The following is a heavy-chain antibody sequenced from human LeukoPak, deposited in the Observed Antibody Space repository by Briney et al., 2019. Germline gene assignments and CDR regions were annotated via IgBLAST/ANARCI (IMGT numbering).Heavy chain of an antibody. J-gene: IGHJ6*03. CDR2: ISSSSSYI. CDR3: AKDSGIYYYYYYMDV. Sequence: GGSLRLSCAASGFTFSSYSMNWVRQAPGEGLEWVSSISSSSSYIYYADSVKGRFTISRDNSKNTLYLQMNSLRAEDTAVYYCAKDSGIYYYYYYMDVWGKGTTVTVSS. V-gene: IGHV3-21*01. CDR1: GFTFSSYS.